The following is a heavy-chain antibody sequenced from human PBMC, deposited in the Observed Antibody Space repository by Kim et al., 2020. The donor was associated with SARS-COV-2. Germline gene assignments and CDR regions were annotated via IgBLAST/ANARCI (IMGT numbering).Heavy chain of an antibody. CDR3: TTDVSLAVAGTFDY. V-gene: IGHV3-15*01. Sequence: GGSLRLSCAASGFTFSNAWMSWVRQAPGKGLEWVGRIKSKTDGGTTDYAAPVKGRFTISRDDSKNTLYLQMNSLKTEDTAVYYCTTDVSLAVAGTFDYWGQGTLVTVSS. J-gene: IGHJ4*02. D-gene: IGHD6-19*01. CDR1: GFTFSNAW. CDR2: IKSKTDGGTT.